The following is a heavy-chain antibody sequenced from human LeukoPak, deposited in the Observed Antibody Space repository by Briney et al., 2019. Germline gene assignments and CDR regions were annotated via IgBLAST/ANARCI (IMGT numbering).Heavy chain of an antibody. CDR2: IYYSGST. Sequence: SETLSLTCTVSGGSISSYYWSWIRQPPGKGLEWIGYIYYSGSTNYNPSLKSRVTISVDTSKNQFSLKLSSVTAADTAVYYCATTVVDYYDSSGYYLDYWGQGTLSPSPQ. V-gene: IGHV4-59*01. J-gene: IGHJ4*02. D-gene: IGHD3-22*01. CDR1: GGSISSYY. CDR3: ATTVVDYYDSSGYYLDY.